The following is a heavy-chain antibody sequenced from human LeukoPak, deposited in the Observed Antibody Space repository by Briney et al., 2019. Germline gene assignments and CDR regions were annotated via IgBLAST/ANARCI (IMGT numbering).Heavy chain of an antibody. V-gene: IGHV3-21*01. Sequence: GGSLRLSCAASGFTFSTYTMNWVRQAPGKGLEWVSSISSSSSYIYYADAVKGRFTISRDNAKNSLYLQMNSLRAEDTAVYYCARGADTGYSSDSWGQGTLVTVSS. CDR1: GFTFSTYT. J-gene: IGHJ5*02. D-gene: IGHD6-19*01. CDR2: ISSSSSYI. CDR3: ARGADTGYSSDS.